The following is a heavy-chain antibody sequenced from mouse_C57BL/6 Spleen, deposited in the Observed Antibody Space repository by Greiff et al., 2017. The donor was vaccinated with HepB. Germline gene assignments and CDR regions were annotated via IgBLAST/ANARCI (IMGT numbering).Heavy chain of an antibody. J-gene: IGHJ1*03. CDR3: AREGDGGGYFDV. CDR2: ISYDGSN. Sequence: ESGPGLVKPSQSLSLTCSVPGYSITSGYYWNWIRQFPGNKLEWMGYISYDGSNNYNPSLKNRISITRDTSKNQFFLKLNSVTTEDTATYYCAREGDGGGYFDVWGTGTTVTISS. V-gene: IGHV3-6*01. D-gene: IGHD2-3*01. CDR1: GYSITSGYY.